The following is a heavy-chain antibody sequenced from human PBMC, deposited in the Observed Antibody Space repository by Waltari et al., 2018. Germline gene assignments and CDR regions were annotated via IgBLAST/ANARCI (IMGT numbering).Heavy chain of an antibody. V-gene: IGHV1-8*01. CDR3: ARGRDPITMIVVVIGAFDY. J-gene: IGHJ4*02. CDR1: GYPFTSYD. D-gene: IGHD3-22*01. Sequence: QVQLVQSGAEVKKPGASVKVSCKASGYPFTSYDINWVRQATGQGLEWMGWMNPNSGNTGYAQKFQGRVTMTRNTSISTAYMELSSLRSEDTAVYYCARGRDPITMIVVVIGAFDYWGQGTLVTVSS. CDR2: MNPNSGNT.